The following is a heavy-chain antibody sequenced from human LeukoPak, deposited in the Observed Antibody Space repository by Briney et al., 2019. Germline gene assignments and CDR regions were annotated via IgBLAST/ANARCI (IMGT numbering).Heavy chain of an antibody. CDR3: AGKAWLSNDY. V-gene: IGHV3-48*03. Sequence: GGSLRLSCAAPGFTFSSYEMNWVRQAPGKGLEWVSYISSSGSTIYYADSVKGRFTISRDNAKNSLYLQMNSLRAEDTAVYYCAGKAWLSNDYWGQGTLVTVSS. CDR2: ISSSGSTI. D-gene: IGHD3-22*01. CDR1: GFTFSSYE. J-gene: IGHJ4*02.